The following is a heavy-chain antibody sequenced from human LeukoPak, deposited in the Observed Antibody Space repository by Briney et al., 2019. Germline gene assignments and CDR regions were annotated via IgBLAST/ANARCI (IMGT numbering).Heavy chain of an antibody. V-gene: IGHV4-59*01. CDR2: IYYSGST. Sequence: SETLSLTCTVSGGSISSYYWSWIRQPPGKGLEWIGYIYYSGSTNYNPSLKSRVTISVDTSKNQFSLKLSSVTAADTAVYYCARGMTPDYYYYYMDVWGKGTTVTVSS. CDR3: ARGMTPDYYYYYMDV. J-gene: IGHJ6*03. CDR1: GGSISSYY.